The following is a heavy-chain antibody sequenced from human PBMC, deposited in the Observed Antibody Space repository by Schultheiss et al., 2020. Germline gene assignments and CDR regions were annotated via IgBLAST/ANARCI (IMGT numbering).Heavy chain of an antibody. J-gene: IGHJ6*03. CDR1: GFTFSSKY. D-gene: IGHD4-11*01. CDR2: IYADNTT. V-gene: IGHV3-66*01. Sequence: GGSLRLSCAASGFTFSSKYMAWVRQAPGKGLEWVSVIYADNTTYYADSVKGRFTISRDNFKVYLQMNSLRAEDTAVFFCARVSGDYRNYFYYMDVWGKGTTVTVSS. CDR3: ARVSGDYRNYFYYMDV.